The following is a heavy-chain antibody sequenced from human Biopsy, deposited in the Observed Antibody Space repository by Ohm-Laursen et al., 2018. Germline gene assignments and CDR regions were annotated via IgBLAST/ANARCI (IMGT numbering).Heavy chain of an antibody. CDR3: AKDISIGGFAISYYYGMDV. Sequence: SLRLSCAASGFTFDDFGMHWVRQAPGKGLEWVSSISWNGGSSGYADSMKGRFTISRDNARKSLYLQMNSLRPEDTALYYCAKDISIGGFAISYYYGMDVWGQGTTVTVSS. V-gene: IGHV3-9*01. D-gene: IGHD2-21*01. CDR1: GFTFDDFG. J-gene: IGHJ6*02. CDR2: ISWNGGSS.